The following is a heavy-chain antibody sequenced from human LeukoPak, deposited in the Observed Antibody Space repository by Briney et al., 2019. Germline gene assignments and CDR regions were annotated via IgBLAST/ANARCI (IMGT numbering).Heavy chain of an antibody. Sequence: GGSVTVSCKASGGTFSSYAISWVRQAPGQGLEWMGRIIPILGIANYAQKFQGRVTITANKSTSTAYMELSSLRSEDTAVYYCAVAIARGYFDYGAREPWSPSPQ. D-gene: IGHD5-12*01. CDR2: IIPILGIA. V-gene: IGHV1-69*04. CDR3: AVAIARGYFD. J-gene: IGHJ4*02. CDR1: GGTFSSYA.